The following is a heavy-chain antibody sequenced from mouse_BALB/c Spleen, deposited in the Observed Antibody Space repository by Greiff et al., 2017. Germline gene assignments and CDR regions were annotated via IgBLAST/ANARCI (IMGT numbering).Heavy chain of an antibody. CDR1: GYTFTSYW. Sequence: QVQLQQPGAELVRPGASVKLSCKASGYTFTSYWINWVKQRPGQGLEWIGNIYPSDSYTNYNQKFKDKATLTVDKSSSTAYMQLSSPTSEDSAVYYCTRYYGSSYGYFDYWGQGTTLTVSS. V-gene: IGHV1-69*02. D-gene: IGHD1-1*01. CDR3: TRYYGSSYGYFDY. CDR2: IYPSDSYT. J-gene: IGHJ2*01.